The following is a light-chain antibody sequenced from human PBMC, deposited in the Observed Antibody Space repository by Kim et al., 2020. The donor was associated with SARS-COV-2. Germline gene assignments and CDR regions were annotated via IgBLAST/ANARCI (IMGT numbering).Light chain of an antibody. J-gene: IGLJ1*01. V-gene: IGLV1-40*01. CDR2: GND. Sequence: RGTISCTGSSSNIGAGYDVHWYQQFPGAAPKFLIYGNDNRPSGVPDRFSGSKSGTSASLAITGLQPEDEADYYCQSYDNSLSGYVFGTGTKVTVL. CDR1: SSNIGAGYD. CDR3: QSYDNSLSGYV.